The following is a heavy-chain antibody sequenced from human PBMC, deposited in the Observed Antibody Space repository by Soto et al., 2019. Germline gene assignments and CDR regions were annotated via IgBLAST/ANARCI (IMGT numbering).Heavy chain of an antibody. D-gene: IGHD4-17*01. CDR1: GFTFSSYG. CDR2: IWYDGSNK. CDR3: ARVNGDYGKGYFDY. Sequence: ESGGGVVQPGRSLRLSCAASGFTFSSYGMHWVRQAPGKGLEWVAVIWYDGSNKYYADSVKGRFTISRDNSKNTLYLQMNSLRAEDTAVYYCARVNGDYGKGYFDYWGQGTLVTVSS. V-gene: IGHV3-33*01. J-gene: IGHJ4*02.